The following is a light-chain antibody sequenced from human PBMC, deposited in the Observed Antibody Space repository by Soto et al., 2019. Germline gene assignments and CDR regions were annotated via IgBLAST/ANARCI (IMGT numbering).Light chain of an antibody. J-gene: IGKJ1*01. V-gene: IGKV3-20*01. CDR1: QSVSSSY. Sequence: EIVLTQSAGTLSLSQGERATLSCRASQSVSSSYLAWYQQRPGQAPRILIYGASSRATGIPDRFSGSGSGTDFSLTISRLEPEDFEVYYCQQYGVSPRTFGQGTQVDIK. CDR3: QQYGVSPRT. CDR2: GAS.